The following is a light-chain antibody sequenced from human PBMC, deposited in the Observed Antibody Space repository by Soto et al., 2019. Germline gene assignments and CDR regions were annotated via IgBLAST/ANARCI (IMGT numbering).Light chain of an antibody. CDR2: LGS. V-gene: IGKV2-28*01. J-gene: IGKJ1*01. CDR1: QSLQHNNGNTL. Sequence: EIVMTQSPLSLTVTPGEPASISCKSSQSLQHNNGNTLLDWYMQKPGQSPQLLIYLGSRRAPGAPDRVSGSGSGRDFTLRISTVKADDAAIYYCMQALQTPRTFGQGTKLEI. CDR3: MQALQTPRT.